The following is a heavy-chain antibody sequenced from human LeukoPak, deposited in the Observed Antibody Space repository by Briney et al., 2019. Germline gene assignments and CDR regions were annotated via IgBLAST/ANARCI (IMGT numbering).Heavy chain of an antibody. Sequence: PGGSLRLSCAASGFTFSIYAMGGVRQTPGKGLEWVSTAGTSGGTYYPDSVKGRFTISRDNSKNTLYLQMSSLRADDTAVYFCAKRDKFYFEYWGQGTLVTVSS. CDR2: AGTSGGT. V-gene: IGHV3-23*01. CDR3: AKRDKFYFEY. D-gene: IGHD2-21*02. CDR1: GFTFSIYA. J-gene: IGHJ4*02.